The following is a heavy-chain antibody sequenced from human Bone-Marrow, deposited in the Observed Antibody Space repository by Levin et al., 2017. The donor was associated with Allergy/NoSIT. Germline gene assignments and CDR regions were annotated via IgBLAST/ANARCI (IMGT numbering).Heavy chain of an antibody. CDR1: GFSFSSNA. CDR2: ISGNGINI. Sequence: GGSLRLSCAVSGFSFSSNALHWVRQAPGKGLEWVAVISGNGINIDYADSVRGRFSISRDDSKNKVCLQMSSLRPEDTAIYYCARDFGKIYHYGATGMHFDYWGQGTLVTVSS. CDR3: ARDFGKIYHYGATGMHFDY. J-gene: IGHJ4*02. V-gene: IGHV3-30-3*01. D-gene: IGHD3-10*01.